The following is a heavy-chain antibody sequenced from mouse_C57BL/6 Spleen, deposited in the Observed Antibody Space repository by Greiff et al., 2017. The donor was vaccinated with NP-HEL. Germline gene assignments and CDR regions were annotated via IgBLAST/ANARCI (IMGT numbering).Heavy chain of an antibody. Sequence: EVQLVESGPGLVKPSQSLSLTCSVTGYSITSGYYWNWIRQFPGNKLEWMGYISYDGSNNYNPSLKNRISITRDTSKNQFFLKLNSVTTEDTATYYCARDYYYGSGYFDVWGTGTTVTVSS. CDR1: GYSITSGYY. J-gene: IGHJ1*03. D-gene: IGHD1-1*01. CDR2: ISYDGSN. CDR3: ARDYYYGSGYFDV. V-gene: IGHV3-6*01.